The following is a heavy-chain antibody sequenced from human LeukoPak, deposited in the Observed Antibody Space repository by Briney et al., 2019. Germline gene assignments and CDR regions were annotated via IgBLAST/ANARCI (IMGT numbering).Heavy chain of an antibody. CDR2: ISSSSSYI. D-gene: IGHD3-10*01. CDR3: AKDEWSYGSGSYSLDY. J-gene: IGHJ4*02. Sequence: GGSLRLSCAASGFTFSSYSMNWVRQAPGKGLEWVSSISSSSSYIYYADSVKGRFTISRDNSKNTLYLQMNSLRAEDTAVYYCAKDEWSYGSGSYSLDYWGQGTLVTVSS. CDR1: GFTFSSYS. V-gene: IGHV3-21*01.